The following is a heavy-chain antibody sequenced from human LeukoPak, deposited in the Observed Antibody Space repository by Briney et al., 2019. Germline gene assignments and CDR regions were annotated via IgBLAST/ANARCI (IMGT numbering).Heavy chain of an antibody. Sequence: PSETLSLTCTVSGGSISSSNYYWGWIRQSPGKGLEWIGSIYYGGRTNYNPSLNSRATISVDTSKNQFSLKLSSVTAADTAVYYCARLISYYYHIDNWGQGTLVTVSS. J-gene: IGHJ4*02. D-gene: IGHD3-22*01. CDR1: GGSISSSNYY. CDR2: IYYGGRT. V-gene: IGHV4-39*01. CDR3: ARLISYYYHIDN.